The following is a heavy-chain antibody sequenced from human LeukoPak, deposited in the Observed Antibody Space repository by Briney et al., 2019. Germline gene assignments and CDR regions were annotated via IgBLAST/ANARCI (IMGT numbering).Heavy chain of an antibody. J-gene: IGHJ4*02. V-gene: IGHV3-23*01. D-gene: IGHD3-16*01. CDR3: ARDLGGVSFDY. Sequence: GGPLRLSCAASGFFFSNYDMNWVRQAPGKGLEWVSGLSSSGGSTFYADSVKGRFTISRDNSKNTLYLQMNSLRAEDTAVYYCARDLGGVSFDYWGQGTLVTVSS. CDR1: GFFFSNYD. CDR2: LSSSGGST.